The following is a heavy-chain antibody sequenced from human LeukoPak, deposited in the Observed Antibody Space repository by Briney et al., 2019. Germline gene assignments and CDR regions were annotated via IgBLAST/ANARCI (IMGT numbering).Heavy chain of an antibody. CDR3: ARDRLIYGDYGDAFDI. CDR2: ISSSSSYI. CDR1: GFTFSRYS. V-gene: IGHV3-21*01. J-gene: IGHJ3*02. Sequence: GGSLRLSCAASGFTFSRYSMNWVRQAPGKGLEWVSSISSSSSYIYYADSVQGRFTISRDNAKTSLYLQMNSLRAEDTAVYYCARDRLIYGDYGDAFDIWGQGTMVTVSS. D-gene: IGHD4-17*01.